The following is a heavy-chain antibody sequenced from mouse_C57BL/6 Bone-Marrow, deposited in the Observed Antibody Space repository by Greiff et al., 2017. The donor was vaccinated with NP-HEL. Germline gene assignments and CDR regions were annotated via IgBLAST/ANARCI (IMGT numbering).Heavy chain of an antibody. CDR1: GYTFTSYW. J-gene: IGHJ4*01. CDR3: ARGGYYGSSCYYAMDY. D-gene: IGHD1-1*01. Sequence: QVQLQQPGAELVKPGASVKLSCKASGYTFTSYWMHWVKQRPGQGLEWIGMIHPNSGSTNYNEKFKSKATLTVDKSSSTAYMQLSSLTSEDSAVYYCARGGYYGSSCYYAMDYWGQGTSVTVSS. V-gene: IGHV1-64*01. CDR2: IHPNSGST.